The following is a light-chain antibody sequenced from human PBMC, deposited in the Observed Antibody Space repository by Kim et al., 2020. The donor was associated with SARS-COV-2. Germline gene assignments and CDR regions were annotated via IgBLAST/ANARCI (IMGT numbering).Light chain of an antibody. Sequence: QSVITQSSSASQTPGQRISISCSGSDSNIGRSPVNWYRQVPGTAPQLLIYGTNNRPSGVSRRFSGSKSGASASLAISGLRSDDEAHYYCGVWDYSLDEWVFGGGTQLTVL. V-gene: IGLV1-44*01. J-gene: IGLJ3*02. CDR2: GTN. CDR3: GVWDYSLDEWV. CDR1: DSNIGRSP.